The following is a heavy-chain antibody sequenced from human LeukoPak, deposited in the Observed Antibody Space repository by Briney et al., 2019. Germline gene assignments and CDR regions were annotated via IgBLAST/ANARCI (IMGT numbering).Heavy chain of an antibody. J-gene: IGHJ4*02. D-gene: IGHD1-26*01. Sequence: VPLGGSLRLSCAASGFTFTSYSMNWVRQAPGKGLEWVSTISGGGGSTYYADSVKGRFTISRDNSKNTLYLQVNSLRAEDTAVYYCAKGGKWDVTPFDYWGQGTLVTVSS. CDR3: AKGGKWDVTPFDY. CDR1: GFTFTSYS. CDR2: ISGGGGST. V-gene: IGHV3-23*01.